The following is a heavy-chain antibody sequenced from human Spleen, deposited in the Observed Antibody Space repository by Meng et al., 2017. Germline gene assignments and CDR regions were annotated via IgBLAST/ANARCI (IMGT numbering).Heavy chain of an antibody. J-gene: IGHJ4*02. CDR2: IKQDGSAK. Sequence: GASLNISCAASGFTFSSYWMSWVRQTPGKGLEWVANIKQDGSAKYSVDSVKGRFTISRDNAKNSLYLQMNSLRAEDTAVYYCARTPWGGSYHIDYWGQGTLVTVSS. V-gene: IGHV3-7*01. D-gene: IGHD1-26*01. CDR3: ARTPWGGSYHIDY. CDR1: GFTFSSYW.